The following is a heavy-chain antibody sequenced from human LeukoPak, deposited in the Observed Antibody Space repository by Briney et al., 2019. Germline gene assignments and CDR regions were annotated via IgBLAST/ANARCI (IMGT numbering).Heavy chain of an antibody. Sequence: PGGSLRLSCAASGFTFSSSWMSWVRQAPGKGLEWVANINQNESEKYYVDSVKGRFTISRDNAKNSLFLQMNSLRAEDTAVYYCARCTTGRTFGSLREIKRSREIDYWGQGTLVTVSS. CDR3: ARCTTGRTFGSLREIKRSREIDY. CDR2: INQNESEK. D-gene: IGHD1-1*01. CDR1: GFTFSSSW. V-gene: IGHV3-7*01. J-gene: IGHJ4*02.